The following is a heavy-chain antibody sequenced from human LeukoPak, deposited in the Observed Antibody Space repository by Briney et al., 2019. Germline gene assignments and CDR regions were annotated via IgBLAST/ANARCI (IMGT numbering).Heavy chain of an antibody. CDR2: TYYRSKWYN. Sequence: SQTLSLTCAISGDSVSSNSAAWNWIRQSPSRGLEWLGRTYYRSKWYNDYAVPVKSRITINPDTSKNQFSLQLNSVTPEDTAVYYCARDIPNSSSWHYYFDYWGQGTLVTVSS. J-gene: IGHJ4*02. CDR1: GDSVSSNSAA. V-gene: IGHV6-1*01. D-gene: IGHD6-13*01. CDR3: ARDIPNSSSWHYYFDY.